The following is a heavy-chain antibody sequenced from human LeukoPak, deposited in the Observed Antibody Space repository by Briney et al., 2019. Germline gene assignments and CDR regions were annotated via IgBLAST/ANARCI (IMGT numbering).Heavy chain of an antibody. J-gene: IGHJ4*02. V-gene: IGHV3-21*01. Sequence: PGGSLRLSCEASGFIFSSYVMGWVRQAPGKGLEWVSSISSSSSYIYYADSVKGRFTISRDNAKNSLYLQMNSLRAEDTAVYYCARTEDYDSSLTDYWGQGTLVTVSS. CDR2: ISSSSSYI. D-gene: IGHD3-22*01. CDR1: GFIFSSYV. CDR3: ARTEDYDSSLTDY.